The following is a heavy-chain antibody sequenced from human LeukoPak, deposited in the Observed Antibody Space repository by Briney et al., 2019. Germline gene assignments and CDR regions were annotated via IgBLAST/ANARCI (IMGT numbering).Heavy chain of an antibody. D-gene: IGHD6-13*01. CDR1: GYSFTSYW. V-gene: IGHV5-51*01. J-gene: IGHJ5*02. CDR2: IYPGDSDT. Sequence: GESLKISCKGSGYSFTSYWIGWVRQMPGKGLEWMGIIYPGDSDTRYSPSFQGQVTISADKSISTAYLQWSSLKASDTAMYYCARVSYSSSWPYSVVVTAPGGWFDPWGQGTLVTVSS. CDR3: ARVSYSSSWPYSVVVTAPGGWFDP.